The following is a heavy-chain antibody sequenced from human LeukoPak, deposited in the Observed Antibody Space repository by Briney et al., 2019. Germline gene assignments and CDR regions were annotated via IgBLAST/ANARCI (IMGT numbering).Heavy chain of an antibody. V-gene: IGHV4-4*02. J-gene: IGHJ3*02. Sequence: SGTLSLTCAVSGGSISGSNWWSWVRQPPGKGLEWIGEIYHGDSTNYTPSLKSRVSISVDKSKNEFSLRLSSVTAADTAVYYCARRKSLVNAFDIWGQGTMVTVSS. D-gene: IGHD1-26*01. CDR2: IYHGDST. CDR1: GGSISGSNW. CDR3: ARRKSLVNAFDI.